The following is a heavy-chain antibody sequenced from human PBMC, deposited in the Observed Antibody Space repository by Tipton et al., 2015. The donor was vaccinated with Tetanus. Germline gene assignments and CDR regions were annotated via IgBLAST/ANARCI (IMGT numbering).Heavy chain of an antibody. V-gene: IGHV1-2*02. CDR1: GYTFTGYY. D-gene: IGHD2-2*02. CDR3: ARGHAAARDIVVVPAAIPPYYYYGMDV. J-gene: IGHJ6*02. Sequence: QLVQSGAEVKKPGASVKVSCKASGYTFTGYYMHWVRQAPGQGLEWMGWINPNSGGTNYAQKFQGRVTMTRDTSISTAYMELSRLRSDDTAVYYCARGHAAARDIVVVPAAIPPYYYYGMDVWGQGTTVTVSS. CDR2: INPNSGGT.